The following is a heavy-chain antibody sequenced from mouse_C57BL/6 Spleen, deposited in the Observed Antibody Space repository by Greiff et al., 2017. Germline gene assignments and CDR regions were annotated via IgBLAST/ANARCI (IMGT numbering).Heavy chain of an antibody. D-gene: IGHD2-4*01. CDR2: ISYDGSN. CDR3: ARHDYFYYFDY. J-gene: IGHJ2*01. CDR1: GYSITSGYY. Sequence: ESGPGLVKPSQSLSLTCSVTGYSITSGYYWNWIRQFPGNKLEWMGYISYDGSNNYNPSLKNRISITRDTSKNQFFLKLNSVTTEDTATYYCARHDYFYYFDYWGQGTTLTVSS. V-gene: IGHV3-6*01.